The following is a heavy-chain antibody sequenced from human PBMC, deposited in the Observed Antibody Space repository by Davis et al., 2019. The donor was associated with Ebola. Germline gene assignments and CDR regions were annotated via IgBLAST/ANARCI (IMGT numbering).Heavy chain of an antibody. V-gene: IGHV4-34*01. CDR1: GGSLPDYF. D-gene: IGHD1-1*01. CDR3: ARTALTSVSVLGLGYNFFDP. J-gene: IGHJ5*02. Sequence: MPSETLSLTCAVYGGSLPDYFWSWIRQSPGRGLEWIGEISHSGYANYNPSLQSRVTISVDTSKSQLSLKLNSVTAADTAVYYCARTALTSVSVLGLGYNFFDPWGPGTQVNASS. CDR2: ISHSGYA.